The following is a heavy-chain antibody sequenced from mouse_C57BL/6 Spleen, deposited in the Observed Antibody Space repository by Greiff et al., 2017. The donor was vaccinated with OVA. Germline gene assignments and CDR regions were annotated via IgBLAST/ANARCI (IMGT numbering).Heavy chain of an antibody. CDR1: GFTFSDFY. CDR2: SRNKANDYTT. J-gene: IGHJ3*01. Sequence: EVQGVESGGGLVQSGRSLRLSCATSGFTFSDFYMEWVRQAPGKGLEWIAASRNKANDYTTEYSASVKGRFIVSRDTSQSILYLQMNALRAEDTAIYYCARDAGGSSSAWFAYWGQGTLVTVSA. CDR3: ARDAGGSSSAWFAY. V-gene: IGHV7-1*01. D-gene: IGHD1-1*01.